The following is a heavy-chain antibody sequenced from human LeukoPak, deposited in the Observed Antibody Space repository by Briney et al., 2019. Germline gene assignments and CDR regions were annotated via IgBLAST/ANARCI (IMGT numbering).Heavy chain of an antibody. CDR2: MNPKSGNT. Sequence: ASVRVSCKTSGYTFTNYDINWVRQAAGQGLEWMGWMNPKSGNTGSAQRFQGRVTMTRDTSISTAYMELSSLRSEDTAVYYCARVWGAIDYWGQGTLVTVSA. CDR3: ARVWGAIDY. D-gene: IGHD1-26*01. V-gene: IGHV1-8*01. CDR1: GYTFTNYD. J-gene: IGHJ4*02.